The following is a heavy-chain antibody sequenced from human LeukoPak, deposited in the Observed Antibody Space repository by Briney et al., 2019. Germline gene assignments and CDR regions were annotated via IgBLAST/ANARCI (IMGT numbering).Heavy chain of an antibody. CDR1: GGSISSGAYY. CDR3: ARVEAATTNPRFDF. V-gene: IGHV4-31*03. CDR2: IGYTGDT. Sequence: SETLSLTCTVSGGSISSGAYYWSWVRQHPGKGLDWIGYIGYTGDTYYNPSLRSRVTISLDTSKTQFSLRVSSVTAADTAVYYCARVEAATTNPRFDFWGQGTLVTVSS. J-gene: IGHJ4*02. D-gene: IGHD1-1*01.